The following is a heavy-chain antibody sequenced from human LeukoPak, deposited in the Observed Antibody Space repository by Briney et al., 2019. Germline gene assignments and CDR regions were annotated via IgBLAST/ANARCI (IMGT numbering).Heavy chain of an antibody. CDR3: ARATGRVVRGITWRYFDY. CDR2: ISGYNDNT. V-gene: IGHV1-18*01. D-gene: IGHD3-10*01. CDR1: GYTFTSYG. J-gene: IGHJ4*02. Sequence: GASVKVSCKASGYTFTSYGIIWVRQAPGQGLEWMGWISGYNDNTKYAQKLQGRVTMTTDTSTSTAYMELRSLRSDDTAVYYCARATGRVVRGITWRYFDYWGQGTPVTVSS.